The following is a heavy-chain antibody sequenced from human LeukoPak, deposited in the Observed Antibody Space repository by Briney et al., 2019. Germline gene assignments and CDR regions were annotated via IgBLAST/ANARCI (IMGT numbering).Heavy chain of an antibody. D-gene: IGHD2-15*01. Sequence: GGSLRLSCTASGFTFGGYAMSCFRQAPGEGLEWVGFIKSKAHGGSTEYAASVKGRFTISRDDSKSIAYLQMDSLKTEDTAVYYCTRAGRYCSGGSCYSFYWGQGTLVTVSS. CDR1: GFTFGGYA. CDR2: IKSKAHGGST. J-gene: IGHJ4*02. V-gene: IGHV3-49*03. CDR3: TRAGRYCSGGSCYSFY.